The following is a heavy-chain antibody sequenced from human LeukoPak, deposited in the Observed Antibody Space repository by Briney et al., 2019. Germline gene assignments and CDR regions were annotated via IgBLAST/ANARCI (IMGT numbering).Heavy chain of an antibody. CDR2: ISAYNGNT. D-gene: IGHD6-19*01. V-gene: IGHV1-18*01. Sequence: ASVKVSCKASGYTFTSYGISWVRQAPGQGLEWMGWISAYNGNTNYAQKLQGRVTMTTDTSTSTAYMELRSLRSDDTAVYNCARDGYSSGWYVDRDYYFDYWGQGTLVTVSS. J-gene: IGHJ4*02. CDR1: GYTFTSYG. CDR3: ARDGYSSGWYVDRDYYFDY.